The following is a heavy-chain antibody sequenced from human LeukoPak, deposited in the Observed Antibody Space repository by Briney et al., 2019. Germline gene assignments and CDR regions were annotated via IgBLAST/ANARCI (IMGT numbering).Heavy chain of an antibody. CDR2: ISGSGGST. V-gene: IGHV3-23*01. J-gene: IGHJ4*02. CDR3: TTDLALYYGDYDEYY. D-gene: IGHD4-17*01. Sequence: PGGSLRLSCAASGFTFSSYAMSWARQAPGKGLEWVSAISGSGGSTYYADSVKGRFTISRDNSKNTLYLQMNSLRAEDTAVYYCTTDLALYYGDYDEYYWGQGTLVTVSS. CDR1: GFTFSSYA.